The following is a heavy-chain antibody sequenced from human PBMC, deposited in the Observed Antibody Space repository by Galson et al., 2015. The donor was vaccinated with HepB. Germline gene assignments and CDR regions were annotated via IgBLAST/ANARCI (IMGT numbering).Heavy chain of an antibody. D-gene: IGHD6-19*01. CDR1: GGTFSSYA. V-gene: IGHV1-69*13. CDR2: IIPIFGTA. Sequence: SVKVSCKASGGTFSSYAISWVRQAPGQGLEWMGGIIPIFGTANYAQKFQGRVTITADESTSTAYMELSSLRSEDTAVYYCARNLGSSGILNWYFDLWGRGTLVTVSS. J-gene: IGHJ2*01. CDR3: ARNLGSSGILNWYFDL.